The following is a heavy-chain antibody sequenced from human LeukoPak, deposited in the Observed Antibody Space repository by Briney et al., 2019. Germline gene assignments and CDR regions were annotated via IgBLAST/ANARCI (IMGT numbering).Heavy chain of an antibody. D-gene: IGHD6-6*01. J-gene: IGHJ4*02. CDR1: GYTFTGYY. CDR2: INPNSGGT. Sequence: APVTVSFKASGYTFTGYYMHWVRQAPGQGLEWMGWINPNSGGTNYAQKFQGRVTMTRDTSISTAYMELSRLRSDDTAVYYCARDMSGGSSSNDYWGQGTLVTVSS. CDR3: ARDMSGGSSSNDY. V-gene: IGHV1-2*02.